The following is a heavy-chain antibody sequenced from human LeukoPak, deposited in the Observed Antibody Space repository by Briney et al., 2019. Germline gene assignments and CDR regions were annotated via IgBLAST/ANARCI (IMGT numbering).Heavy chain of an antibody. Sequence: SETLSLTCPVSGGSISSYYWSWIRQPPGKGLEWIGYIYYSGSTNYNPSLKSRVTISVDTSKNQFSLKLSSVTAADTAVYYCANPPTVTSFHYWGQGTLVTVSS. V-gene: IGHV4-59*01. J-gene: IGHJ4*02. CDR1: GGSISSYY. CDR2: IYYSGST. D-gene: IGHD4-11*01. CDR3: ANPPTVTSFHY.